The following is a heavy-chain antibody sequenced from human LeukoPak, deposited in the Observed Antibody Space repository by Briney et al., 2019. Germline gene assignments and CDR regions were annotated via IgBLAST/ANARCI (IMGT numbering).Heavy chain of an antibody. CDR3: ARDIGMWDEKTFDY. CDR1: GYTFTDYY. J-gene: IGHJ4*02. Sequence: ASVKVSCTPSGYTFTDYYIHWVRQAPGQGLEWMGWISPDSDFTKYAQKFQDRVTLTRDTSISTVYMELSRLRSDDTAMYFCARDIGMWDEKTFDYWGQGTLVTVSS. CDR2: ISPDSDFT. V-gene: IGHV1-2*02. D-gene: IGHD1-26*01.